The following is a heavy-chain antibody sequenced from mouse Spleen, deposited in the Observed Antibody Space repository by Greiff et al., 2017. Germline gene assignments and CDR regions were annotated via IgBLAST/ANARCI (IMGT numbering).Heavy chain of an antibody. CDR2: ISSGGDYI. Sequence: EVKLMESGEGLVKPGGSLKLSCAASGFTFSSYAMSWVRQTPEKRLEWVAYISSGGDYIYYADTVEGRFTISRDNARNTLYLQMSSLKSEDTAMYYCTRGGRDYFDYWGQGTTLTVSS. CDR1: GFTFSSYA. V-gene: IGHV5-9-1*02. D-gene: IGHD3-3*01. CDR3: TRGGRDYFDY. J-gene: IGHJ2*01.